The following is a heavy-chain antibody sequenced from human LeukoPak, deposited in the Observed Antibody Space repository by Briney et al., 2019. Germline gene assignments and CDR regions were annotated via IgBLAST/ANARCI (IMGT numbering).Heavy chain of an antibody. V-gene: IGHV3-30*18. CDR3: AKGWEQYFDY. Sequence: GRSLRLSCAASGFTFSSYGMHWVRQAPGKGLEWVAVISYDGSNKYYADSVKGRFTISRDNSKNTLYLQMNSLRAEDTAVYYCAKGWEQYFDYWGQGTLVTVSS. J-gene: IGHJ4*02. CDR2: ISYDGSNK. CDR1: GFTFSSYG. D-gene: IGHD1/OR15-1a*01.